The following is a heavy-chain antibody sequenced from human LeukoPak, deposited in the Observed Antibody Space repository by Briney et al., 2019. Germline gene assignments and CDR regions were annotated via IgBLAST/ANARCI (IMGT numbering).Heavy chain of an antibody. CDR2: ISGDGGST. D-gene: IGHD5-18*01. J-gene: IGHJ4*02. CDR1: GFTFDDYA. V-gene: IGHV3-43*02. CDR3: AKERSGYSYGTLFDY. Sequence: PGGSLRLSCAASGFTFDDYAMHWVRQAPGKGLEWVSLISGDGGSTYHADSVKGRFTISRDNSKNSLYLQMNSLRTEDTALYYCAKERSGYSYGTLFDYWGQGTLVTVSS.